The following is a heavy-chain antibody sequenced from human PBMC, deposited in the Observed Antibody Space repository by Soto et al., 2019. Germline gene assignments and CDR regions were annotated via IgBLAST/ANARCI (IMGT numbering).Heavy chain of an antibody. V-gene: IGHV4-4*02. J-gene: IGHJ4*02. Sequence: QVQLQESGPGLVKPSGTLSLTCAVSGGSISSSNWWSWVRQPPGKGLEWIGEIYHSGSTNYNPSLKSRVTISVDKTKNQFSLQLSSVTAADTAVYYRARGRPIVATTQLTCSGGSCYNVVLVWGQGTLVTLSS. CDR1: GGSISSSNW. D-gene: IGHD2-15*01. CDR3: ARGRPIVATTQLTCSGGSCYNVVLV. CDR2: IYHSGST.